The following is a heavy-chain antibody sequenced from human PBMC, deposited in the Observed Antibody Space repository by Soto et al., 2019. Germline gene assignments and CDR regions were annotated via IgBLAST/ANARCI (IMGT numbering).Heavy chain of an antibody. J-gene: IGHJ3*01. CDR3: AREGLATAGFFDV. Sequence: GALRLSCAASGFTFSSYGMHWVRQAPGKWLEWVSRIEGDGSSTPSADSVNARFTVSRDDARNTLYLQMSSLRADDTAIYSCAREGLATAGFFDVWGQGTMVTVSS. D-gene: IGHD6-13*01. CDR1: GFTFSSYG. CDR2: IEGDGSST. V-gene: IGHV3-74*01.